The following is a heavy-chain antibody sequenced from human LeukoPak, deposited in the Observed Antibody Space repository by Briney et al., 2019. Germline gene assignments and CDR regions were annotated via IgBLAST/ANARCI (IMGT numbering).Heavy chain of an antibody. Sequence: PGGSLRPSCAASGFTFGSYTMNWVRQAPGKGLEWVSHISHSSGTIYYADAVKGRFTVSRDNDKNSLYLQMNSLRAEDTAVYYCARDPNDNSGNFYPFDYWGQGTLVTVSS. J-gene: IGHJ4*02. V-gene: IGHV3-48*01. CDR1: GFTFGSYT. D-gene: IGHD3-22*01. CDR3: ARDPNDNSGNFYPFDY. CDR2: ISHSSGTI.